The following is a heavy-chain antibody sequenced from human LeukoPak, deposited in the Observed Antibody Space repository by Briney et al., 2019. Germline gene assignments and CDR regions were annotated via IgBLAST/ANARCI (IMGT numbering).Heavy chain of an antibody. Sequence: GASVKVSCKASGYTFTNYGISWVRQAPGQGLEWMGWISTYNGNTNYAQNLQGRVAMTTDTSTSTVYMELRSLRSDDTAVYYCARGFFNSAYCGGDRFAEYSQYWGQGNLVTVSS. J-gene: IGHJ1*01. V-gene: IGHV1-18*01. CDR3: ARGFFNSAYCGGDRFAEYSQY. CDR1: GYTFTNYG. CDR2: ISTYNGNT. D-gene: IGHD2-21*02.